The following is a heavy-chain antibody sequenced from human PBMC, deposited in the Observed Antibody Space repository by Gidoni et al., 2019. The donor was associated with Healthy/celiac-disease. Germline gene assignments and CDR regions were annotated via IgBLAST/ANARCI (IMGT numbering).Heavy chain of an antibody. Sequence: QGQLQESGPGLVKPSETLSLTCTAPGGSISSYYWSWIRPPPGKGLEWIGYIYYSGSTNYNPSLKSRVTISVDTSKNQFSLKLSSVTAADTAVYYCARADVTMVRGVISWFDPWGQGTLVTVSS. D-gene: IGHD3-10*01. CDR1: GGSISSYY. J-gene: IGHJ5*02. V-gene: IGHV4-59*01. CDR2: IYYSGST. CDR3: ARADVTMVRGVISWFDP.